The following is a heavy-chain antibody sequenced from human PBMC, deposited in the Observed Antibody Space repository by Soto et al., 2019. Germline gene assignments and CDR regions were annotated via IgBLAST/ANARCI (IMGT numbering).Heavy chain of an antibody. CDR1: GYTFTGYH. CDR3: ARVTPYYDILTGYYYYYYYGMDV. V-gene: IGHV1-2*02. D-gene: IGHD3-9*01. Sequence: ASVKVSCKASGYTFTGYHMHWVRQAPGQGLEWMGWINPNSGGTNYAQKFQGRVTMTTDTSTSTAYMELRSLRSDDTAVYYCARVTPYYDILTGYYYYYYYGMDVWGQGTTVTVS. J-gene: IGHJ6*02. CDR2: INPNSGGT.